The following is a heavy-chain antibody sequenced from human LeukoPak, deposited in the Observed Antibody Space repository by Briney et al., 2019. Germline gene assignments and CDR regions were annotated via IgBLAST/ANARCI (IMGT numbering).Heavy chain of an antibody. J-gene: IGHJ6*03. CDR1: GYTFTSYY. Sequence: ASVKVSCKASGYTFTSYYMHWVRQAPGQGLEWMGIINPSGGSTSYAQKFQGRVTITRNTSISTAYMELSSLRSEDTAVYYCARTELVYYYYYMDVWGKGTTVTASS. CDR2: INPSGGST. CDR3: ARTELVYYYYYMDV. D-gene: IGHD6-13*01. V-gene: IGHV1-46*01.